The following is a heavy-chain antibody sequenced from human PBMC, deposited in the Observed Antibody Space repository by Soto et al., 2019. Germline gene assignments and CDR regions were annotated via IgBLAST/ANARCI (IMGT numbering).Heavy chain of an antibody. CDR2: LNYSGST. Sequence: QVQLQESGPGLVKPSQTLSLTCTVSGGSISSGGYFWSWIRQHPGKGLEWIGDLNYSGSTYSNPSLKSRVTISVDTSKNQFSLKLSSVTAADTAVYYCARDILLWFGELPPRAHDAFDIWGQGTMVTVSS. V-gene: IGHV4-31*03. CDR3: ARDILLWFGELPPRAHDAFDI. D-gene: IGHD3-10*01. CDR1: GGSISSGGYF. J-gene: IGHJ3*02.